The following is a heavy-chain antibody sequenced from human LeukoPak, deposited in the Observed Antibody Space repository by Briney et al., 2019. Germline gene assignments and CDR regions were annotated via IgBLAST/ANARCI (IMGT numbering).Heavy chain of an antibody. V-gene: IGHV3-21*01. CDR1: GFTFSSYS. Sequence: KPGGSLRLSCAASGFTFSSYSMNWVRQAPGKGLEWVSSISSSSSYIYYADSVKGRFTISRDNAKNSLYLQMNSLRAEDTAVYYCARVVGPPKLGGYFDYWGQGTLVTVSS. CDR3: ARVVGPPKLGGYFDY. D-gene: IGHD7-27*01. J-gene: IGHJ4*02. CDR2: ISSSSSYI.